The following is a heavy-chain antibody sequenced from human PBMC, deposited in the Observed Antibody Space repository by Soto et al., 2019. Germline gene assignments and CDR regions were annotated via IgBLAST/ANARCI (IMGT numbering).Heavy chain of an antibody. Sequence: PGGSLRLSCAASGFTFSSYAMHWVRQAPGKGLEWVAVISYDGSNKYYADSVKGRFTISRDNSKNTLYLQMNSLRAEDTAVYYCASGVFDGSGHDNYYYYGMDVWGQGTTVTVSS. V-gene: IGHV3-30-3*01. J-gene: IGHJ6*02. CDR3: ASGVFDGSGHDNYYYYGMDV. D-gene: IGHD6-19*01. CDR1: GFTFSSYA. CDR2: ISYDGSNK.